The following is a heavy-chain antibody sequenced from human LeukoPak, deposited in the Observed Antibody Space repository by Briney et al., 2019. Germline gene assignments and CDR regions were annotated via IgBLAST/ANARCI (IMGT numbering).Heavy chain of an antibody. J-gene: IGHJ6*02. CDR2: IYHSGST. V-gene: IGHV4-4*02. CDR1: GVSISSSNW. D-gene: IGHD3-3*01. Sequence: SETLSLTCAVSGVSISSSNWGSGGRQPPGQGLEWIGEIYHSGSTNYNPSLKSRFPISVDKSMTQFSLKLSSVPAADTAVYYCARAIESVTIFGVASLYYYGMDVWGQGTTVTVSS. CDR3: ARAIESVTIFGVASLYYYGMDV.